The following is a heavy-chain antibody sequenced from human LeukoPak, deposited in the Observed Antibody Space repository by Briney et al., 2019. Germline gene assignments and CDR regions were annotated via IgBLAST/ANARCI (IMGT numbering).Heavy chain of an antibody. J-gene: IGHJ4*02. D-gene: IGHD2-2*01. V-gene: IGHV1-2*02. Sequence: ASVKVSCKASGYTFTGYYMHWVRQAPGQGLEWMGWINPNSGGTNYAQKFQGRVTMTRDTSISTAYMELSRLRSDDTAVCYCARVGYCSSTSCYSEFDYWGQGTLVTVSS. CDR2: INPNSGGT. CDR3: ARVGYCSSTSCYSEFDY. CDR1: GYTFTGYY.